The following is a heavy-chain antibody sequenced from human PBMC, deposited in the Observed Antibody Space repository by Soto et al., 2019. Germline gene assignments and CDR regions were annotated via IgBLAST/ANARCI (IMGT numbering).Heavy chain of an antibody. CDR1: GGSISSGGYY. CDR2: IHNSGST. CDR3: TRRSRWYYYGTASYYTLWFDS. V-gene: IGHV4-39*01. D-gene: IGHD3-10*01. Sequence: PSETLSLTCTVSGGSISSGGYYWGWIRQPPGRGLEWIGSIHNSGSTYFNPSLKSRVTISVDTSKNQFSLKLSSVTAADTAVYFCTRRSRWYYYGTASYYTLWFDSGGQGTLVTAPS. J-gene: IGHJ5*01.